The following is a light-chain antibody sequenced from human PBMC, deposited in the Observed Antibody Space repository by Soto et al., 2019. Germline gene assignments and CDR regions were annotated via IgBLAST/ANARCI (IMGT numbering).Light chain of an antibody. CDR2: SDN. V-gene: IGLV1-44*01. J-gene: IGLJ2*01. CDR3: AAWDDSLRGRV. Sequence: QSVLTQPPSASGTPGQRVTISGSGSSSNIGSNPVSWYQQLPGTAPKSLIYSDNQRPSGVPGRISGSRSGTSASLAISGLQSEDEAEYYCAAWDDSLRGRVFGGGTKLTVL. CDR1: SSNIGSNP.